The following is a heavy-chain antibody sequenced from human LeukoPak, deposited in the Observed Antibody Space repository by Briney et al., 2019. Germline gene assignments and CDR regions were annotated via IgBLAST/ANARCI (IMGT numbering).Heavy chain of an antibody. CDR2: ISGSGGST. V-gene: IGHV3-23*01. CDR3: AKDPTHYRVWDDYDSTVLSY. Sequence: GGSLRLSCAASGFTFSSYGMSWVRQAPGKGLEWVSAISGSGGSTYYADSVKGRFTISRDNSKNTLYLQMNSLRAADTAVYYCAKDPTHYRVWDDYDSTVLSYWGQGTLVTVSA. J-gene: IGHJ4*02. CDR1: GFTFSSYG. D-gene: IGHD3-22*01.